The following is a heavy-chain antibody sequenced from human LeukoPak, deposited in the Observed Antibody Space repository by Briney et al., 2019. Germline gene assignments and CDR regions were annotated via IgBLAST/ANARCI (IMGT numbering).Heavy chain of an antibody. Sequence: SETLSLTCNVPGASINTYYWSWIRQSAGGGLEFIGRVYTSGSPDYNPSLKSRVAMSADTSKNQFSLKLRSVTAADTALYFCARVGGPVPAALEDAFDLWGQGILVTVSS. CDR2: VYTSGSP. CDR3: ARVGGPVPAALEDAFDL. J-gene: IGHJ3*01. D-gene: IGHD6-6*01. CDR1: GASINTYY. V-gene: IGHV4-4*07.